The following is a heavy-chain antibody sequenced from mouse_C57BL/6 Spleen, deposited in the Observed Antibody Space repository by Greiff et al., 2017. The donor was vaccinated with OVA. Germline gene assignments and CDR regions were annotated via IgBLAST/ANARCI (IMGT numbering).Heavy chain of an antibody. CDR1: GYTFTDYY. D-gene: IGHD2-2*01. CDR3: ARSGYPWLAY. Sequence: EVQLQQSGPELVKPGASVKISCKASGYTFTDYYMHWVQQSHGKSLEWIGDINPNNGGTSYNQKFKGKATLTVDKSSSTAYMELRSLTSEDAAVYDCARSGYPWLAYWGQGTLVTVSA. J-gene: IGHJ3*01. V-gene: IGHV1-26*01. CDR2: INPNNGGT.